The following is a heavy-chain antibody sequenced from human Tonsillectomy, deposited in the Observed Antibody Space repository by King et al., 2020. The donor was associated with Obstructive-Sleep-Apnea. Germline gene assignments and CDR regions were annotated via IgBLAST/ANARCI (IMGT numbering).Heavy chain of an antibody. CDR3: ARGTIRAAPYFDY. Sequence: QLQESGPGLVKPSETLSLTCTVSGGSISSSSYYWGWIRQPPGKGLEWIGSIYYSGNTYYTPSLKSRVTISVDTSKNQISLKLSSVTAADTAVYNCARGTIRAAPYFDYWGQGTLVTVSS. J-gene: IGHJ4*02. CDR2: IYYSGNT. CDR1: GGSISSSSYY. D-gene: IGHD6-6*01. V-gene: IGHV4-39*07.